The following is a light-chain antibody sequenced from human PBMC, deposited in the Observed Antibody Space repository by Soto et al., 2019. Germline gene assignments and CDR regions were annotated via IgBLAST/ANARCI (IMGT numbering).Light chain of an antibody. J-gene: IGKJ3*01. CDR2: GAS. CDR3: QKYGSSPLFP. CDR1: QSVSSSY. Sequence: EIVLTQSPGTLSLSPGERATLSCRASQSVSSSYLAWYQQKPGQAPRLLIYGASSRATGIPDRFSGSGSGTDFTLTISRLEPEDFAVYYCQKYGSSPLFPFCPGIKVDIK. V-gene: IGKV3-20*01.